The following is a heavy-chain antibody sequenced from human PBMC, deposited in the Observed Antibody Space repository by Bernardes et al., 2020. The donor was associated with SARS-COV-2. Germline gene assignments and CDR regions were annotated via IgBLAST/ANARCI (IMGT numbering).Heavy chain of an antibody. D-gene: IGHD2-8*01. CDR3: ARDLALYSGRDY. Sequence: GGSLRLSCAASGFTFSSYGMHWVRQAPGKGLEWVAVIWYDGSNKYYADSVKGRFTISRDNSKNTLYLQMNSLRAEDTAVYYCARDLALYSGRDYWGQGTLVTVSS. CDR1: GFTFSSYG. J-gene: IGHJ4*02. CDR2: IWYDGSNK. V-gene: IGHV3-33*01.